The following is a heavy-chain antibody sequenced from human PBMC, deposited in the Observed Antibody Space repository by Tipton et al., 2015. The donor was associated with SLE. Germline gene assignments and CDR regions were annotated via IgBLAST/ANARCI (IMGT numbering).Heavy chain of an antibody. V-gene: IGHV4-39*02. CDR3: ARDLPNGVADFDL. D-gene: IGHD2-8*01. CDR1: GGSINSDSHY. CDR2: VYNSGST. J-gene: IGHJ2*01. Sequence: TLSLTCTVSGGSINSDSHYWGWIRQPPGKGLEWIASVYNSGSTYRNPSLKSRVTISIETSRNQFSLKLTSVTAADTAVYYCARDLPNGVADFDLWGRGTLVTVSS.